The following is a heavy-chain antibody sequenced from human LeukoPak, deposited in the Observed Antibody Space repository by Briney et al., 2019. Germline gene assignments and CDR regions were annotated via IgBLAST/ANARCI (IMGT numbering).Heavy chain of an antibody. V-gene: IGHV4-34*01. Sequence: SETLSLTCAVYGGSFSGYYWSWIRQPPGKGLEWIGEINHSGSTNYNPSLKSRVTISVDTSKNQFSLKLSSVTAADTAVYYCARGPPLTINGYNWFDPWGQGTLVTVSS. CDR2: INHSGST. D-gene: IGHD4/OR15-4a*01. CDR3: ARGPPLTINGYNWFDP. J-gene: IGHJ5*02. CDR1: GGSFSGYY.